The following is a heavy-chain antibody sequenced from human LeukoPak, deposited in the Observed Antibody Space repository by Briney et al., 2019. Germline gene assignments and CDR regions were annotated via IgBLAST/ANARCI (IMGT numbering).Heavy chain of an antibody. CDR3: ARVVYDFWSAYDY. V-gene: IGHV3-23*01. CDR1: GFIFSSYG. J-gene: IGHJ4*02. CDR2: ISGSGGST. Sequence: GGSLRLSCAVSGFIFSSYGMNWVRQAPGNGLEWVSAISGSGGSTYYADSVRGRFTISRDNSKNTLYLRMNSLRAEDTALYYCARVVYDFWSAYDYSGQGTLVTVSS. D-gene: IGHD3-3*01.